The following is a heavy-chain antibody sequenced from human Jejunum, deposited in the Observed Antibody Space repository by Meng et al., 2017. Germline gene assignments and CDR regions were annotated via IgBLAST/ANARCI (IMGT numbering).Heavy chain of an antibody. CDR3: ATVREGNFFFDD. D-gene: IGHD1-7*01. CDR1: GFTFSDYW. V-gene: IGHV3-74*01. Sequence: DVQLVESGGGLVQPGVSLRLSCAASGFTFSDYWMHWVRQAPGKGLVCISRINIDGSITTYANSVKGRFAISRDNAKNTLHLQMNSLRAEDTAVYYCATVREGNFFFDDWGQGTLVTVSS. CDR2: INIDGSIT. J-gene: IGHJ4*02.